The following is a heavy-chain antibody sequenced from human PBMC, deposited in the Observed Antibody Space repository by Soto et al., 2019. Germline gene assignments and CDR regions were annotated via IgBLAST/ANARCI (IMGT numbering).Heavy chain of an antibody. CDR1: GGSVTSGSYY. CDR3: ARESFGTSLFDY. Sequence: LSLTCAVSGGSVTSGSYYWSWIRQPPGKGLEWIGNIHFSGSTHYNSSLKSRVTISIDTSKNHFSLNVTSVTAADTAVYYCARESFGTSLFDYWGQGALVTVSS. D-gene: IGHD1-7*01. CDR2: IHFSGST. V-gene: IGHV4-61*03. J-gene: IGHJ4*02.